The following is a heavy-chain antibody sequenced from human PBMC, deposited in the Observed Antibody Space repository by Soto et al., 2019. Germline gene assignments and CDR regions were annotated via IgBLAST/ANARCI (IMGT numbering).Heavy chain of an antibody. J-gene: IGHJ5*02. CDR2: ISARTGNT. CDR3: AKDHLTTGGTFWFDP. D-gene: IGHD6-13*01. V-gene: IGHV3-23*01. CDR1: GFTFSTYP. Sequence: GGSLRLSCASSGFTFSTYPMSWVRQAPGKGLEWVSAISARTGNTYYADSVRGRFTVSRDNSKDTLYLQMSSLRAEDTAVYYCAKDHLTTGGTFWFDPWGKGTLVTVS.